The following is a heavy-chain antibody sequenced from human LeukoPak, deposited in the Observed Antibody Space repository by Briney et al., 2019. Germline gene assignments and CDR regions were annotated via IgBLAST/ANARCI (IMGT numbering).Heavy chain of an antibody. CDR1: GFTFSSYW. CDR2: IASDGSST. CDR3: ARGRPHGNDY. V-gene: IGHV3-74*01. D-gene: IGHD4-23*01. Sequence: GGSLRLSCAASGFTFSSYWMNWVRQAPGKGLVWVSRIASDGSSTTYADSVKGRFSISRDNAKNTLYLQMNSLRVEDTAVYYCARGRPHGNDYWGQGTLVTDSS. J-gene: IGHJ4*02.